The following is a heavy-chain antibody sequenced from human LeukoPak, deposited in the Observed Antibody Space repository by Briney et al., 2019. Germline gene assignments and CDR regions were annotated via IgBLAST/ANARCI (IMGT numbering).Heavy chain of an antibody. Sequence: GGSLRLSCVASGFTFSDAWMSWVRQAPGKGLEWVGRIKSKIDGGTIDYGAPVKGRFTISRDNSRNTLYLQMNSLKTEDTAVYYCTTRRQDGCWGQGTLVTVS. CDR3: TTRRQDGC. J-gene: IGHJ4*02. CDR2: IKSKIDGGTI. D-gene: IGHD6-25*01. V-gene: IGHV3-15*01. CDR1: GFTFSDAW.